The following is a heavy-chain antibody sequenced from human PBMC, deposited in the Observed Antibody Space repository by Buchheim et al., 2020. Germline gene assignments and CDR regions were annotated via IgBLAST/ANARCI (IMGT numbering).Heavy chain of an antibody. CDR3: ARDYYDSSGVYGD. J-gene: IGHJ4*02. V-gene: IGHV3-30-3*01. CDR1: GFTFSSYA. Sequence: QVQLVESGGGVVQPGRSLRLSCAASGFTFSSYAMHWVRQAPGKGLEWVAVISYDGSNKYYADSVKGRFTISRDNSKNTLYLQMNSLRAEDTAVYYCARDYYDSSGVYGDGGQGTL. D-gene: IGHD3-22*01. CDR2: ISYDGSNK.